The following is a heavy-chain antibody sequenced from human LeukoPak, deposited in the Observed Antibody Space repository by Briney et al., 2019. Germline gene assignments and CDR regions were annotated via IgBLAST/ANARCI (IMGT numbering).Heavy chain of an antibody. Sequence: PSQTLSLTCTVSGGSISSGSYYWSWIRQPAGKGLEWIGRIYTSGSTNYNPSLKSRVTISVDTSKNQFSLKLSSVTAADTAVYYCARGSATAMVTDYWGQGTLVTVSS. V-gene: IGHV4-61*02. CDR2: IYTSGST. CDR3: ARGSATAMVTDY. CDR1: GGSISSGSYY. D-gene: IGHD5-18*01. J-gene: IGHJ4*02.